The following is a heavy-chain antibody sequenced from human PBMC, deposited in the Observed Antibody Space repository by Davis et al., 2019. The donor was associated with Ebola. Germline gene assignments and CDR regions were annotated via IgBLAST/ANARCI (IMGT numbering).Heavy chain of an antibody. J-gene: IGHJ4*02. V-gene: IGHV3-53*01. D-gene: IGHD2-8*01. CDR2: LHRGGAT. CDR3: AEGGTNNFLGAN. Sequence: GESLKISCAVSGFSVSSSYMHWVRQAPGKGLEWVSVLHRGGATYYADSVKGRFIVSRDDSKNTLYLQMDSLRAEDTAVFYCAEGGTNNFLGANWGQGTLVTVSS. CDR1: GFSVSSSY.